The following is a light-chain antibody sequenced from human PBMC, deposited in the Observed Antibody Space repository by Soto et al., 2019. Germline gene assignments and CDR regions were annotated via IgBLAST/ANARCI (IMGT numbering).Light chain of an antibody. CDR2: TAS. Sequence: DIQLTQSPSFLSASIGDKVTITCRASQGINNLLAWYQHKPGEAPKLVIHTASTLQSGVPSRFSGSGSGTEFSFTISGLQPEDSATYYCQQRRDYPITFGQGTRLEI. V-gene: IGKV1-9*01. J-gene: IGKJ5*01. CDR3: QQRRDYPIT. CDR1: QGINNL.